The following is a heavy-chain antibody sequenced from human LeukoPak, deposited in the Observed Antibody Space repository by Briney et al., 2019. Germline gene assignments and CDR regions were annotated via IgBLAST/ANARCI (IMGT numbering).Heavy chain of an antibody. V-gene: IGHV3-30*03. D-gene: IGHD4-17*01. CDR1: GFAFNSYG. CDR3: ASTSQANWDYAGY. J-gene: IGHJ4*02. Sequence: GGSLRLSCAASGFAFNSYGIHWVRQAPGKGLEWVAVISYDGTNKYYADSVKGRFTISRDNSKNTLYLQMNSLRPEDTAVYYCASTSQANWDYAGYWGQGTLVTVSS. CDR2: ISYDGTNK.